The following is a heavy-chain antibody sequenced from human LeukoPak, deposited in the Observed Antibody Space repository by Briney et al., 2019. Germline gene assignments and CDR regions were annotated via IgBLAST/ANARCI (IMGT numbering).Heavy chain of an antibody. CDR2: ISGSGSGDST. CDR3: AKPLTAATGTDFDH. V-gene: IGHV3-23*01. CDR1: GFTFSSYA. D-gene: IGHD6-13*01. Sequence: GGSLRLSCAASGFTFSSYAMSWVRQPPGKGLEWVSGISGSGSGDSTYYADSVKGRFTISRDNSKSTLYLQMNSLRAEDTAVYYCAKPLTAATGTDFDHWGQGTLVTVSS. J-gene: IGHJ4*02.